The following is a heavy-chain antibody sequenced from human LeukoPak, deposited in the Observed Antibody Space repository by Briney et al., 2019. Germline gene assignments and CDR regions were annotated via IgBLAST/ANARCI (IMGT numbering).Heavy chain of an antibody. CDR2: IYYDGSNQ. CDR1: GLMFRNYG. V-gene: IGHV3-33*01. Sequence: GGSLRLSCVVSGLMFRNYGMHWVRQAPGKGLEWVAVIYYDGSNQYYADSVKGRFTVSRGNAKNTLYLQMDSLRAEDTAVYYCATDRNSGKYYDYWGQGTLVTVSS. J-gene: IGHJ4*02. CDR3: ATDRNSGKYYDY. D-gene: IGHD1-26*01.